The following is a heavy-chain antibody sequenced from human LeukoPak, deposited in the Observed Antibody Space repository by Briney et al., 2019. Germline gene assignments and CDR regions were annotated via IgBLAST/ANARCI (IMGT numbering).Heavy chain of an antibody. D-gene: IGHD6-19*01. CDR3: AKRVAVAGPYYFDY. Sequence: GRSLRLSCAASGSTFSSYGMHWVRQAPGKGLEWVSGISGSGGSTYYADSVKGRLTISRDNSKNTLYLQMNSLRAEDTAVYYCAKRVAVAGPYYFDYWGQGTLVTVSS. V-gene: IGHV3-23*01. J-gene: IGHJ4*02. CDR1: GSTFSSYG. CDR2: ISGSGGST.